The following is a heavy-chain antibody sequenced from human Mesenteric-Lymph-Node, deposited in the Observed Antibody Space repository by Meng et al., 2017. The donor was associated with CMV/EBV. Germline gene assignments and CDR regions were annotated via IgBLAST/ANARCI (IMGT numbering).Heavy chain of an antibody. J-gene: IGHJ4*02. D-gene: IGHD2-2*01. Sequence: GGSLRLSCAASGFTFSSYGMHWVRQAPGKGLEWVAFIRYDGSNKYYADSVKGRFTISRDNSKNTLYLQMNSLRAEDTAVYYCARNMIVVVPAAISYYFDSWGQGTLVTVSS. V-gene: IGHV3-30*02. CDR2: IRYDGSNK. CDR3: ARNMIVVVPAAISYYFDS. CDR1: GFTFSSYG.